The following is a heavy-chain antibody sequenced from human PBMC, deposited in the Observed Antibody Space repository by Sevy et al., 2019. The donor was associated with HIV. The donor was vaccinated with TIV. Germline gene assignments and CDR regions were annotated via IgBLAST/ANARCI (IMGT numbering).Heavy chain of an antibody. V-gene: IGHV5-10-1*01. CDR3: ARPGSSSWMFDF. CDR1: EYTFTTYW. CDR2: IDPSDSET. J-gene: IGHJ4*02. Sequence: GGSLRLSCQGSEYTFTTYWMSWVRQMPGKGLEWMGRIDPSDSETKYSPSFQDHVTISVDKSISTTYLQWSSLKASDTAMYYCARPGSSSWMFDFWGQGTLVTVSS. D-gene: IGHD6-13*01.